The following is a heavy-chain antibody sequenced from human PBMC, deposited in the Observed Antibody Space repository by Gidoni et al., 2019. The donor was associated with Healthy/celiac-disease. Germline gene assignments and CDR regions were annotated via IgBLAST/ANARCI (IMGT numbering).Heavy chain of an antibody. CDR3: ARARLRGRYYYDSSAPMDV. V-gene: IGHV3-13*01. D-gene: IGHD3-22*01. CDR1: GFTFSSYD. CDR2: IGTAGDT. Sequence: EVQLVESGGGLVQPGGSLRLSCAASGFTFSSYDMHWVRQATGKGLEWVSAIGTAGDTYYPGSVKGRFTISRENAKNSLYLQMNSLRAGDTAVYYCARARLRGRYYYDSSAPMDVWGQGTTVTVSS. J-gene: IGHJ6*02.